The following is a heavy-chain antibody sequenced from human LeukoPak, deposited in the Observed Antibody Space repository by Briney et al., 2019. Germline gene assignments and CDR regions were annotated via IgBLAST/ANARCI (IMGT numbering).Heavy chain of an antibody. V-gene: IGHV3-23*01. CDR3: AKDKNRVERVPYYYYGMDV. CDR2: ISGSGGST. D-gene: IGHD1-14*01. Sequence: GGSLRLSCAASGFTFSSYAMSWVRQAPGKGLEWVSAISGSGGSTYYADSVKGRFTISRDNSKNTLYLQMNSLRAEDTAVCYCAKDKNRVERVPYYYYGMDVWGQGTTVTVSS. CDR1: GFTFSSYA. J-gene: IGHJ6*02.